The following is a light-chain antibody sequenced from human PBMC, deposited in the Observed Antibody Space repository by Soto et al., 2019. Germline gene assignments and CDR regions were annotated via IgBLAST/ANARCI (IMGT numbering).Light chain of an antibody. CDR2: DVS. CDR1: SSDVGGYNF. V-gene: IGLV2-14*03. Sequence: QSALTQPASVSGSPGQSITISCTGTSSDVGGYNFVSWYQQHQGKAPKFLIYDVSNRPSGVSTRFSGSKSGNTASLTISGLQAEDEADYYCSSYTISSTQVFGTGTKVTVL. J-gene: IGLJ1*01. CDR3: SSYTISSTQV.